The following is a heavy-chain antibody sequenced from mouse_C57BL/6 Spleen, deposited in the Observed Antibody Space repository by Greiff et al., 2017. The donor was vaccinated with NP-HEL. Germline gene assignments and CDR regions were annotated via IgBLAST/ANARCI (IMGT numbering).Heavy chain of an antibody. V-gene: IGHV14-4*01. CDR1: GFNIKDDY. Sequence: VQLQQSGAELVRPGASVKLSCTASGFNIKDDYMHWVKQRPEQGLEWIGWIDPENGDTEYASKFQGKAPITADTSSNTAYLQLSSLTSEDTAVYYCTTNYGSSYGYFDVWGTGTTVTVSS. J-gene: IGHJ1*03. D-gene: IGHD1-1*01. CDR3: TTNYGSSYGYFDV. CDR2: IDPENGDT.